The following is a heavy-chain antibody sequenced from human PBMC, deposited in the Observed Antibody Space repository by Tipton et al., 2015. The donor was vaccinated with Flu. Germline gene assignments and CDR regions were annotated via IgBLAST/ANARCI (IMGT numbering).Heavy chain of an antibody. CDR3: ARGNCGADCYPLDWYFDL. CDR1: GASIRGSY. J-gene: IGHJ2*01. Sequence: TLSLTCTVSGASIRGSYWNWIRQPPGRGLEWIGYVYYGGTTNYNPSLKSRVSVSVDVSNNQISLKSNSVTAADTAVYYCARGNCGADCYPLDWYFDLWGRGTLVTVSS. CDR2: VYYGGTT. V-gene: IGHV4-59*03. D-gene: IGHD2-21*02.